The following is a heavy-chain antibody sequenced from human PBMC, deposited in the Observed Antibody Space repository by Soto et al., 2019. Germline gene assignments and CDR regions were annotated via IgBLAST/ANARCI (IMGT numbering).Heavy chain of an antibody. V-gene: IGHV1-18*01. J-gene: IGHJ4*02. Sequence: ASVKVSCKASGYIFTNFGISWVRQAPRHGLEWMGWISPDNGGTIYAETFQGRLTLTTDTSSTTAYMELRSLRSDDSALYFCARDLSEVGKHDNDTFDAWGQGTVVTVSS. D-gene: IGHD1-1*01. CDR3: ARDLSEVGKHDNDTFDA. CDR2: ISPDNGGT. CDR1: GYIFTNFG.